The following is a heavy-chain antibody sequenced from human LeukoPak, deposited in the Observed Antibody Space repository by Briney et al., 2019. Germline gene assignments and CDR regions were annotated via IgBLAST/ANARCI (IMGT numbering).Heavy chain of an antibody. D-gene: IGHD6-19*01. V-gene: IGHV3-23*01. CDR2: ISGSGGST. CDR3: AKEAYSSGWHYWYFDL. CDR1: GFTFSSYA. Sequence: GGSLRLXCAASGFTFSSYAMSWVRQAPGKGLEWVSAISGSGGSTYYADSVKGRFTISRDNSKNTLYLQMNSLRAEDTAVYYCAKEAYSSGWHYWYFDLWGRGTLVTVSS. J-gene: IGHJ2*01.